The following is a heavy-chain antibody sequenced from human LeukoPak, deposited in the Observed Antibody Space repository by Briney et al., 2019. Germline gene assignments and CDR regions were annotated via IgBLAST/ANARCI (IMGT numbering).Heavy chain of an antibody. CDR3: ARDLPYGYYMDV. CDR2: INPNSGGT. CDR1: GYTFTGYY. V-gene: IGHV1-2*02. J-gene: IGHJ6*03. D-gene: IGHD3-10*01. Sequence: GASVKVSCKASGYTFTGYYMHWVRQAPGQGLEWMGWINPNSGGTNYAQKFQGRVTMTRDTSISTTYMELSRLRSDDTAVYYCARDLPYGYYMDVWGKGTTVTVSS.